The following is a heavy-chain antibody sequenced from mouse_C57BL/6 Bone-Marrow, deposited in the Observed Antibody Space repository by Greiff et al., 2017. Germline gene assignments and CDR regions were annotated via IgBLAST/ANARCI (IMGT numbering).Heavy chain of an antibody. V-gene: IGHV1-53*01. Sequence: VKLQESGTELVKPGASVKLSCKASGYTFTSYWMHWVKQRPGQGLEWIGNINPSNGGTNYNEKFKSKATLTVDKSSSTAYMQLSSLTSEDSAVYYCAKGSVIYYDYDGGYYFDYWGQGTTLTVSS. CDR2: INPSNGGT. CDR1: GYTFTSYW. D-gene: IGHD2-4*01. J-gene: IGHJ2*01. CDR3: AKGSVIYYDYDGGYYFDY.